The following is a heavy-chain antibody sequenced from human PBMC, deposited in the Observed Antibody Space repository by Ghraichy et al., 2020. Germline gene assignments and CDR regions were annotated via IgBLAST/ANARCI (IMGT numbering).Heavy chain of an antibody. CDR2: INPNSGGT. CDR1: GYTFTGYY. D-gene: IGHD1-26*01. Sequence: ASVKVSCKASGYTFTGYYMHWVRQAPGQGLEWMGWINPNSGGTNYAQKFQGRVTMTRDTSISTAYMELSRLRSDDTAVYYCARGGAPLRRTVGATQYGMDVWGQGTTVTVSS. CDR3: ARGGAPLRRTVGATQYGMDV. J-gene: IGHJ6*02. V-gene: IGHV1-2*02.